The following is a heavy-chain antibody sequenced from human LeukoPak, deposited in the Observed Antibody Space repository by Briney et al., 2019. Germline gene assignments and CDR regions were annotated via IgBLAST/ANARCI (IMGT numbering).Heavy chain of an antibody. D-gene: IGHD1/OR15-1a*01. CDR1: GGSISSGGYY. V-gene: IGHV4-31*03. Sequence: SQTLSLTCTVSGGSISSGGYYWSWIRQHPGKGLEWIGYIYYSGSTYYNPSLKSRVTISVDTSKNQFSLKLSSVTAADTAVYYCARHVRLNNKKNWFDPWGQGTLVTVSS. CDR3: ARHVRLNNKKNWFDP. J-gene: IGHJ5*02. CDR2: IYYSGST.